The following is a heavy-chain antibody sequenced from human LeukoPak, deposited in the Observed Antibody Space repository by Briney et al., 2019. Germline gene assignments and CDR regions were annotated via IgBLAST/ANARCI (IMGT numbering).Heavy chain of an antibody. V-gene: IGHV1-69*04. CDR2: IIPILGIA. Sequence: SVKVSCKASGGTFSSYAISWVRQAPGQGLEWMGRIIPILGIANYAQKFQGRVTITADKSTSTAYMELSSLRSEDTAVYYCASSRNYCSGGSCYDPWGQRTLVTVSS. CDR1: GGTFSSYA. CDR3: ASSRNYCSGGSCYDP. J-gene: IGHJ5*02. D-gene: IGHD2-15*01.